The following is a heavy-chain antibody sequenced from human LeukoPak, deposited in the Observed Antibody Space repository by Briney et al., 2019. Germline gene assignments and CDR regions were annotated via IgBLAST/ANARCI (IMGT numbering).Heavy chain of an antibody. CDR2: INHSGST. Sequence: PSETLSLTCAVYGGSFSGYYWSWIRQPQGKGLEWIGEINHSGSTNYNPSLKSRVTISVDTSKNQFSLKLSSVTAADTAVYYCARFDYGSGSYYGYYFDYWGQGILVTVSS. V-gene: IGHV4-34*01. CDR1: GGSFSGYY. D-gene: IGHD3-10*01. J-gene: IGHJ4*02. CDR3: ARFDYGSGSYYGYYFDY.